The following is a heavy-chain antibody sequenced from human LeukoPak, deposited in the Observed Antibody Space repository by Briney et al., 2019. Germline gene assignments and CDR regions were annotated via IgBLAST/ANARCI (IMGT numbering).Heavy chain of an antibody. V-gene: IGHV4-30-4*01. CDR1: GGSISSGDYY. J-gene: IGHJ6*02. CDR2: IYHSGST. CDR3: ARNNDYYYYGMDV. Sequence: SETLSLTCTVSGGSISSGDYYWSWIRQPPGKGLEWIGYIYHSGSTYYNSSLKSRVTISVDTSKNQFSLKLSSVTAADTAVYYCARNNDYYYYGMDVWGQGTTVTVSS.